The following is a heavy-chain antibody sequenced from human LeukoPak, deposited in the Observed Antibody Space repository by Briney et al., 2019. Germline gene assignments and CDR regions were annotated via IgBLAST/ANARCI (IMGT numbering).Heavy chain of an antibody. CDR1: GGSISSYY. J-gene: IGHJ6*02. CDR3: ARQPPGRNYYYYGMDV. V-gene: IGHV4-59*05. D-gene: IGHD3-10*01. CDR2: IYYSGST. Sequence: SETLSLTCTVSGGSISSYYWSWIRQPPGKGLEWIGSIYYSGSTYYNPSLKSRVTISVDTSKNQFSLKLSSVTAADTAVYYCARQPPGRNYYYYGMDVWGQGTTVTVSS.